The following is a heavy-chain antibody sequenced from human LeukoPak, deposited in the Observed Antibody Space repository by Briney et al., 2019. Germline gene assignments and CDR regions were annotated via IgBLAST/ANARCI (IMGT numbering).Heavy chain of an antibody. CDR1: GFTFSSYG. Sequence: GGSLRLSCAASGFTFSSYGMHWVRQAPGKGLEWLSYISSNSDIMYYADSVKGRFTISRDNAKNSLYLQVNSLRDEDTAVYYCARDRVTGAFDIWGQGTLVTVSS. V-gene: IGHV3-48*02. CDR2: ISSNSDIM. D-gene: IGHD3-10*01. J-gene: IGHJ3*02. CDR3: ARDRVTGAFDI.